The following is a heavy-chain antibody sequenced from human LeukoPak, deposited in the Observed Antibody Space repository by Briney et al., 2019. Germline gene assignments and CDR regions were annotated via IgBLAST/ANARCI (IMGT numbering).Heavy chain of an antibody. CDR3: ARVGGGNYYYFDS. J-gene: IGHJ4*02. CDR1: GYPFSGFR. D-gene: IGHD5-24*01. Sequence: ASVTVPCKASGYPFSGFRISWVRQAPGQGLEWMGWISPYNGEASYSQVVQDRVTMTTDISTGTADMELRGLKSDDTAVYYCARVGGGNYYYFDSWGQGTLVSVSS. CDR2: ISPYNGEA. V-gene: IGHV1-18*01.